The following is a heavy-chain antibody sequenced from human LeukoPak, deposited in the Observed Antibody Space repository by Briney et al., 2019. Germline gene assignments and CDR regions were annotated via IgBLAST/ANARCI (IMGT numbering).Heavy chain of an antibody. Sequence: GGSLKLSCAAPGFTFSGSAMHWVRQASGKGLEWVGRIRSKANSYATAYAASVKGRFTISRDDSKNTAYLQMNSLKTEDTAVYYCTRPYSSSSGNWFDPWGQGTLVTVSS. D-gene: IGHD6-6*01. CDR1: GFTFSGSA. J-gene: IGHJ5*02. V-gene: IGHV3-73*01. CDR3: TRPYSSSSGNWFDP. CDR2: IRSKANSYAT.